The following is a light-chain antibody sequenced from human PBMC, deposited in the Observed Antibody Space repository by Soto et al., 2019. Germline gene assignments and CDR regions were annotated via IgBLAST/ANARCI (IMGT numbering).Light chain of an antibody. CDR1: SGSVLTSHY. J-gene: IGLJ7*01. CDR3: VLYIGTGLV. V-gene: IGLV8-61*01. Sequence: QTVVTQEPSFSVSPGGTVTLTCGLTSGSVLTSHYTSWFQQTPGQPPRTLIYSTKSRSPGVPDRFSGSILGNKGALTITGAQADDEGDYYCVLYIGTGLVFGGGTHLTVL. CDR2: STK.